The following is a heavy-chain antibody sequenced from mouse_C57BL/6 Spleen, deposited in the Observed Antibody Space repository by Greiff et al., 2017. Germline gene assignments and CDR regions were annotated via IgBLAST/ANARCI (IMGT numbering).Heavy chain of an antibody. CDR2: IDPSDSYT. V-gene: IGHV1-59*01. D-gene: IGHD1-1*01. Sequence: QVQLQQPGAELVRPGTSVKLSCKASGYTFTSYWMHWVKQRPGQGLEWIGVIDPSDSYTNYNQKFKGKATLTVDTSSSTAYMQLSSLTSEDSAVYYCVRGGTTVPYYFDYWGQGTTRTVSS. CDR1: GYTFTSYW. J-gene: IGHJ2*01. CDR3: VRGGTTVPYYFDY.